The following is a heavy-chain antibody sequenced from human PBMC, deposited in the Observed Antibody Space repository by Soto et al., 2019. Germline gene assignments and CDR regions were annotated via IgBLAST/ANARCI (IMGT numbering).Heavy chain of an antibody. Sequence: SETLSLTCAVSGGSISSGGYSWSWIRQPPGKGLEWIGYIYHSGSTYYNPSLKSRVTISVDTSKNQFSLKLSSVTAADTAVYYCARGLRQGDIWGQGTMVTV. D-gene: IGHD3-16*01. J-gene: IGHJ3*02. CDR1: GGSISSGGYS. V-gene: IGHV4-30-2*01. CDR2: IYHSGST. CDR3: ARGLRQGDI.